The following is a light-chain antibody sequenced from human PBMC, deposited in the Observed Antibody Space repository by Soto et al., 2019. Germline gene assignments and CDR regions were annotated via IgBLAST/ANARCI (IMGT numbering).Light chain of an antibody. Sequence: EIVSTQSPDTLSLSPGERATLSCRASQSVRSYLAWYQQKPGQAPRLLIYDASNRATGIPARFSGRGSGTDFTLTISSLEPEDFAVYYCQQRSNWPPGYTFGQGTKLEIK. J-gene: IGKJ2*01. CDR1: QSVRSY. CDR2: DAS. V-gene: IGKV3-11*01. CDR3: QQRSNWPPGYT.